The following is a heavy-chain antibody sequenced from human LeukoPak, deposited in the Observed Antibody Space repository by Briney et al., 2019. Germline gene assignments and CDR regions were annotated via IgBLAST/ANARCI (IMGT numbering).Heavy chain of an antibody. CDR2: IYYSGST. J-gene: IGHJ4*02. CDR1: GGSISSYY. D-gene: IGHD4-17*01. CDR3: AREENYGDYFDY. V-gene: IGHV4-59*01. Sequence: SETLSLTCTVSGGSISSYYWSWIRQPPGEGLEWIGYIYYSGSTNYNPSLKSRVTISVDTSKNQFSLKLSSVTAADTAVYYCAREENYGDYFDYWGQGTLVTVSS.